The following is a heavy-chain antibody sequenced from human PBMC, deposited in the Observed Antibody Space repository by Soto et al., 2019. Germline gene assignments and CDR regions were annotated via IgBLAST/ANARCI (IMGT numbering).Heavy chain of an antibody. D-gene: IGHD3-16*02. Sequence: SCAASGFTFSSYEMIWVRQAPGKGLEWVSYISSSGSTIYYADSVKGRFTISRDNAKNSLYLQMNSLRAEDTAVYNCARVSQSFIEYFQYWGKGTLVTVSS. CDR3: ARVSQSFIEYFQY. J-gene: IGHJ1*01. V-gene: IGHV3-48*03. CDR1: GFTFSSYE. CDR2: ISSSGSTI.